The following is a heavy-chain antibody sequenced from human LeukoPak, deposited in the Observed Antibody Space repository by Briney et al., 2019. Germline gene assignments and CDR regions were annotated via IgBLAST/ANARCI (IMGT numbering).Heavy chain of an antibody. Sequence: GGSLRLSCAASGFIFSSYSMNWVRQAPGKGLEWVSSISSSSSYIYYADSVKGRFTISRDNAKNSLYLQMNSLRAEDTAVYYCARDRLSGSSAFDIWGQGTMVTVSS. J-gene: IGHJ3*02. CDR1: GFIFSSYS. V-gene: IGHV3-21*01. CDR3: ARDRLSGSSAFDI. CDR2: ISSSSSYI. D-gene: IGHD1-26*01.